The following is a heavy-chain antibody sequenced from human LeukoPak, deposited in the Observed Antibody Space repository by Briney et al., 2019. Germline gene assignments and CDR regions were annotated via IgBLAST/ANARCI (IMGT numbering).Heavy chain of an antibody. Sequence: SETLSLTCAVYGGSFSGYYWSWIRQPPGKGLEWIGEINHSGSTNYNPSLKSRVTISVDTSKNHFSLRLSSVTAADTAVYYCARGDDYNVGYFDYWGQGTLVTVSS. CDR3: ARGDDYNVGYFDY. D-gene: IGHD5-24*01. J-gene: IGHJ4*02. CDR2: INHSGST. V-gene: IGHV4-34*01. CDR1: GGSFSGYY.